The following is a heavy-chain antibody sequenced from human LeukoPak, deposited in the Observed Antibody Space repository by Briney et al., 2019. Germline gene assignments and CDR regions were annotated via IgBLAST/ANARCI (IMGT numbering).Heavy chain of an antibody. D-gene: IGHD3-10*01. Sequence: SETLSLTCTVSGGSISSSSYYWGWIRQPPGKGLEWIGSIYYSGNTYSNPSLSSRVTMSIDTSKNQFSLKLNSVTAADTAVYYCARDRAYYYGSGSYEGDAFDIWAKGQWSPSLQ. V-gene: IGHV4-39*07. CDR1: GGSISSSSYY. J-gene: IGHJ3*02. CDR2: IYYSGNT. CDR3: ARDRAYYYGSGSYEGDAFDI.